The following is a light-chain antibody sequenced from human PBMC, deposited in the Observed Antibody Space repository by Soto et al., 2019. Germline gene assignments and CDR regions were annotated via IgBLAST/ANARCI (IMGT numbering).Light chain of an antibody. CDR2: EVR. V-gene: IGLV2-14*01. CDR1: SSGIGSYNY. CDR3: ISYRGSDTSYV. J-gene: IGLJ1*01. Sequence: QSVLTQPGSVSGSPGQSITISCTGTSSGIGSYNYVAWYQQFLGKTPKLIIYEVRNRPSGFSFRFSGSTSGNTASLTISGLQAEDEADYYCISYRGSDTSYVFGTGTKVTVL.